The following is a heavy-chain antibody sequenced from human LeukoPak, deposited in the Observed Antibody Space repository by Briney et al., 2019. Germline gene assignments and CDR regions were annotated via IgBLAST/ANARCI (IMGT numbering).Heavy chain of an antibody. Sequence: RGSLRLSCAASGFTFSDNYMSWIRQAPGKGLEWVSFISISGATIHYADSVRGRLTISRDNAKNSLYLQMNSLRAEDTAMYYCARTIIGIYGSFEYYFDLWGQGTLVTVSS. V-gene: IGHV3-11*01. J-gene: IGHJ4*02. CDR3: ARTIIGIYGSFEYYFDL. CDR1: GFTFSDNY. D-gene: IGHD3-16*01. CDR2: ISISGATI.